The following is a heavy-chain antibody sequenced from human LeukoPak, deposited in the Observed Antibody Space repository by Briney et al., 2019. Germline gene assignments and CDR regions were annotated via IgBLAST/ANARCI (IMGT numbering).Heavy chain of an antibody. V-gene: IGHV3-48*03. CDR2: ISSSGSTI. D-gene: IGHD3-10*02. CDR3: AELGITMIGGV. CDR1: GFTFSSYE. Sequence: GGSLRLSCTASGFTFSSYEMNWVRQAPGKGLEWVSYISSSGSTIYYADSVKGRFTISRDNAKNSLYLQMNSLRAEDTAVYYCAELGITMIGGVWGKGTTVTVSS. J-gene: IGHJ6*04.